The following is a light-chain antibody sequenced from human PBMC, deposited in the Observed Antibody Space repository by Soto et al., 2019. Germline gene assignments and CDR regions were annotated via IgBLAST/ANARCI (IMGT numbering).Light chain of an antibody. Sequence: DIQMTQSPSSLSASVGDRVTITCRTSQSISSYVNWYQQKPGKAPNLLIYAASSLQSGVPSRFSGSGSGTDFTLTISSLQPEDFATYYCQQSYSTPPLTFGGGTKVEIK. CDR2: AAS. CDR1: QSISSY. CDR3: QQSYSTPPLT. V-gene: IGKV1-39*01. J-gene: IGKJ4*01.